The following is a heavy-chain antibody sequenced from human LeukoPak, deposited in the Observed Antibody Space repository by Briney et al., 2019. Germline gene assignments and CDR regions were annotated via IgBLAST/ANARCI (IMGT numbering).Heavy chain of an antibody. CDR2: ISYDGSNK. V-gene: IGHV3-30-3*01. CDR1: GFTFSSYA. J-gene: IGHJ4*02. Sequence: PGGSLRLSCAASGFTFSSYAMHWVRQAPGKGLEWVAVISYDGSNKYYADSVKGRFTISRDNSKNTLYLQMNSLRAEDTAVYYCAKDDSYYVSGNLYYFDYWGQGTLVTVSS. D-gene: IGHD3-10*01. CDR3: AKDDSYYVSGNLYYFDY.